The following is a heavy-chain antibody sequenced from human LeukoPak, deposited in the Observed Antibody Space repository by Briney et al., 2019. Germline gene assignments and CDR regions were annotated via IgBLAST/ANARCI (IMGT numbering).Heavy chain of an antibody. D-gene: IGHD6-13*01. V-gene: IGHV5-51*01. J-gene: IGHJ4*02. CDR2: IYLGDSDT. CDR1: GYTSTSYW. Sequence: GESLKISCKGSGYTSTSYWIAWVRQMPGEGLEWMGIIYLGDSDTRYSPSFQGQVTISADKSIGTAYLQWRSLKASDTAMYYCARGSGDSSWSDYWGQGTLVTVSS. CDR3: ARGSGDSSWSDY.